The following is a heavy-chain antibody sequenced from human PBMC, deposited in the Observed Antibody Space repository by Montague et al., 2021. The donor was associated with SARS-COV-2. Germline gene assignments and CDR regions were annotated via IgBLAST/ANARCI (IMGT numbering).Heavy chain of an antibody. CDR3: ARDFDY. CDR2: MYCSGST. J-gene: IGHJ4*02. V-gene: IGHV4-59*13. CDR1: GGSISSYY. Sequence: SETLSLTCTVSGGSISSYYWSWIRQPPGKGLEWIGYMYCSGSTNYNLSLKSRVTLSVDTSKNQFSLKLSSVTAADTAVYYCARDFDYWGQGTLATVSS.